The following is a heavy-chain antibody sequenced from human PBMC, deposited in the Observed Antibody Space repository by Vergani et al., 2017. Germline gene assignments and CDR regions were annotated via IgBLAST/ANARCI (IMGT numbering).Heavy chain of an antibody. CDR1: GGTFSSYA. Sequence: QVQLVQSGAEVKKPGASVKVSCKASGGTFSSYAISWVRQAPGQGLDWMGGIIPIFGTANYAQKFQGRVTITAAEPTSTAYMELSSLRSEDTAGYYCVRREVAAAGNVDYWGQGTLVTVSS. CDR2: IIPIFGTA. D-gene: IGHD6-13*01. CDR3: VRREVAAAGNVDY. V-gene: IGHV1-69*01. J-gene: IGHJ4*02.